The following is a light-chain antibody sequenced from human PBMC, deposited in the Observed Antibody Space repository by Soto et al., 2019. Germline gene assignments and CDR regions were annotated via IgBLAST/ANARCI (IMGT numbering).Light chain of an antibody. V-gene: IGLV2-14*01. Sequence: QSVLTQPASVSGSPGQSITISCTGTSSDVGGYNYVSWYQQHPGKAPKLMIFAVSNRPSGVSNRFSGSKSGNTASLTISGLQAADEADYYCSSYTSSITYVFGTGTKVNV. CDR1: SSDVGGYNY. CDR3: SSYTSSITYV. CDR2: AVS. J-gene: IGLJ1*01.